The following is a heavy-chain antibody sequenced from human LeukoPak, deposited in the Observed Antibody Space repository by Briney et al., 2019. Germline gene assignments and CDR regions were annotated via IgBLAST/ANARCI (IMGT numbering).Heavy chain of an antibody. V-gene: IGHV3-7*01. CDR3: ARYDPEFYFQH. J-gene: IGHJ1*01. CDR2: IKQDGSEK. Sequence: PGGSLRLSCAASGFSFSDFWMNWVRQAPGKGLEWVANIKQDGSEKYSLDSVRGRFTISRDNDKNSLYLQMNSLRAEDTAVYYCARYDPEFYFQHWGQGTLVTVSS. D-gene: IGHD3-16*01. CDR1: GFSFSDFW.